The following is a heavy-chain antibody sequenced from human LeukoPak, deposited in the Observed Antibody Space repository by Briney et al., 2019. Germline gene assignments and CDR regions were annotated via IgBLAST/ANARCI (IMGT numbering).Heavy chain of an antibody. D-gene: IGHD3-10*01. CDR3: ARQPRSSYYYGSGSYYNVRRPYGCFDY. J-gene: IGHJ4*02. CDR2: ISHSGST. Sequence: SETLSLTCAVYGGSFSGYYWSWIRQPPGKGLEWIGEISHSGSTNYNPSLKSRVTISVDTSKNQFSLKLSSVTAADTAVYYCARQPRSSYYYGSGSYYNVRRPYGCFDYWGQGTLVTVSS. V-gene: IGHV4-34*01. CDR1: GGSFSGYY.